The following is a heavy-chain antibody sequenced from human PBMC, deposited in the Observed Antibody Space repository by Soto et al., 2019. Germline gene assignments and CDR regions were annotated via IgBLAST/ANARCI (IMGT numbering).Heavy chain of an antibody. Sequence: GGSLRLSCAASGFTFSNAWMSWVRQAPGKGLEWVGRIKSKTDGGTTDYAAPVKGRFTISRDDSKNTLYLQMNSLKTEDTAVYYCTTDLRXVLRYFDWLVGHYGMDVWGQGTTVTVSS. CDR1: GFTFSNAW. V-gene: IGHV3-15*01. CDR2: IKSKTDGGTT. CDR3: TTDLRXVLRYFDWLVGHYGMDV. D-gene: IGHD3-9*01. J-gene: IGHJ6*02.